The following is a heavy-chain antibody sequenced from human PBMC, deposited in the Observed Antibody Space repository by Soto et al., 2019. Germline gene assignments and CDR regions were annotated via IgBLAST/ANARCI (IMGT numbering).Heavy chain of an antibody. D-gene: IGHD2-2*02. CDR2: ISYDGSNN. CDR1: GFTFSSYG. J-gene: IGHJ6*02. CDR3: AKEARTPAAIGEYYHYYGMDV. Sequence: QVQLVESGGGVVQPGRSLRLSCAASGFTFSSYGMNWVRQAPGRGLDWVAVISYDGSNNYYADSVKGRFTISRDNSKDTLYLQMNSLSDEDTAVYYCAKEARTPAAIGEYYHYYGMDVWGQGTTVTVSS. V-gene: IGHV3-30*18.